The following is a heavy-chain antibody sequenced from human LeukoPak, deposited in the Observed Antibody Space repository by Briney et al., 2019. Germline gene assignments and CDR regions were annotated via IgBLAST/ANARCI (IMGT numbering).Heavy chain of an antibody. D-gene: IGHD1-26*01. J-gene: IGHJ4*02. CDR2: IKSSGDDT. Sequence: ASVKVSCKASGYTFTSYYMHWVRQAPGQGLEWMGRIKSSGDDTIYAQKFQGRVAMTRETSTSTVYMDLSSLRSEDTAVYFCARDGSYYDFDCWGQGTLVTVSS. CDR1: GYTFTSYY. CDR3: ARDGSYYDFDC. V-gene: IGHV1-46*01.